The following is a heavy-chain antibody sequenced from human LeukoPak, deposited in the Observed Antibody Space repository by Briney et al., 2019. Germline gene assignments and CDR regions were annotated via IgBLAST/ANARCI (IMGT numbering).Heavy chain of an antibody. V-gene: IGHV3-11*03. D-gene: IGHD3-10*01. J-gene: IGHJ5*02. CDR3: ARLYGSGSYYNAGWFDP. CDR1: GFTFSDYY. Sequence: GGSLRLSCAASGFTFSDYYMSWIRQAPGKGLEWVSYISSSSSYTNYAYSVKGRFTISRDNAKNSLYLQMNSLRAEDTAVYYCARLYGSGSYYNAGWFDPWGQGTLVTVSS. CDR2: ISSSSSYT.